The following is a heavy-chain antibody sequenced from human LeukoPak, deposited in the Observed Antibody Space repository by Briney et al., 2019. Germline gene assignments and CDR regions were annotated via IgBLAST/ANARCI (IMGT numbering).Heavy chain of an antibody. Sequence: GGSLRLSCAASGFTFSSYAMHWVRQAPGKGLEWVAVISYDGSNKYYADSVKGRFTISRDDAQNSLYLQMNSLRADDTAVYYCAKDILAAGLFFDYWGQGILVTVSS. CDR2: ISYDGSNK. D-gene: IGHD6-13*01. V-gene: IGHV3-30-3*02. CDR3: AKDILAAGLFFDY. CDR1: GFTFSSYA. J-gene: IGHJ4*02.